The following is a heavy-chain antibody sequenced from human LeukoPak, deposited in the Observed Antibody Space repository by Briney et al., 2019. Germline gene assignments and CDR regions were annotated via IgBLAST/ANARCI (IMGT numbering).Heavy chain of an antibody. D-gene: IGHD6-19*01. CDR1: GFTFSSFE. V-gene: IGHV3-23*01. CDR3: AKTGHSSGWYRIWDY. J-gene: IGHJ4*02. CDR2: ISGSGGSA. Sequence: QPGGSLRLSCAASGFTFSSFEMSWVRQAPGKGLEWVSAISGSGGSAYYADSVKGRFTISRDNSRNSLSLQMNSLRAEDTALYYCAKTGHSSGWYRIWDYWGQGTLVTVSS.